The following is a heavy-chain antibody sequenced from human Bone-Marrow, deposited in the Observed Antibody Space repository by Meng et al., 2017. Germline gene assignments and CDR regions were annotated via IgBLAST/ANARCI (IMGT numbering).Heavy chain of an antibody. V-gene: IGHV4-31*01. CDR3: ARGRASCSSGGCSLGWFDP. CDR2: IYYTENT. CDR1: GGSINSAGYY. D-gene: IGHD2-15*01. J-gene: IGHJ5*02. Sequence: GQLQEPGPGLVKPAQSLSITCSVSGGSINSAGYYWSWIRQHPGKGLEWIGYIYYTENTYYNPSLKSPMTISLDKSKNQFSLKLNSVTVADTAVYYCARGRASCSSGGCSLGWFDPWGQGTLVTVSS.